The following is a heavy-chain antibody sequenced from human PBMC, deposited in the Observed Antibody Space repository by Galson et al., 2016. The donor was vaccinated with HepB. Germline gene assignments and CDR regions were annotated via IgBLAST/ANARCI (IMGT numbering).Heavy chain of an antibody. CDR2: IDPSDSYT. CDR3: ARIPLDGSGSDSDPSDY. J-gene: IGHJ4*02. Sequence: QSGAEVKKPGESLRISCKGSGYSFTTYWISWVRQMPGKGLEWMGRIDPSDSYTNYSPSFQGHVTISADKSHTTAYLQWNSLKASDTAMYYCARIPLDGSGSDSDPSDYWGQGTLVTVAS. D-gene: IGHD3-10*01. V-gene: IGHV5-10-1*01. CDR1: GYSFTTYW.